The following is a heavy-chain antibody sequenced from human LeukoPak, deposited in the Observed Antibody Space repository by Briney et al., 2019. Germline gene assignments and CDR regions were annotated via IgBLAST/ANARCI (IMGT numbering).Heavy chain of an antibody. CDR2: INPNSGGT. Sequence: GASVKVSCQASGYTFTGYYMHWVRQAPAQGLEWMGGINPNSGGTNYAQKFQGRVTMTRDTSISTAYMELSRLRSDDTAVYYCASSGYYYDSSGYSYQDYWGQGTLVTVSS. CDR3: ASSGYYYDSSGYSYQDY. V-gene: IGHV1-2*02. CDR1: GYTFTGYY. J-gene: IGHJ4*02. D-gene: IGHD3-22*01.